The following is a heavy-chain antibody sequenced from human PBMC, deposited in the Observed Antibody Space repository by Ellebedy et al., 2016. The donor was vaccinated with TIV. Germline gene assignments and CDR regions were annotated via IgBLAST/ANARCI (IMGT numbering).Heavy chain of an antibody. CDR1: GGSFSGYY. V-gene: IGHV4-34*01. J-gene: IGHJ4*02. CDR3: ARGPSRGQIPLDY. CDR2: INHSGST. D-gene: IGHD2-2*01. Sequence: SETLSLXXAVYGGSFSGYYWSWIRQPPGKGLEWIGEINHSGSTNYNPSLKSRVTISVDTSKNQFSLKLSSVTAADTAVYYCARGPSRGQIPLDYWGQGTLVTVSS.